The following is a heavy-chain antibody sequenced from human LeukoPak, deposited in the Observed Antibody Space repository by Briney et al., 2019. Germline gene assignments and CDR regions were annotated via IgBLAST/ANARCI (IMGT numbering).Heavy chain of an antibody. V-gene: IGHV3-23*01. Sequence: GGSLRLSCAASGFTFSSYAMGWVRQAPGKGLEWVSAISGSGGSTYYADSVKGRFTISRDNSKNTLYLQMNSLRAEDAAVYYCARDTPYSSGSYYFDYWGQGTLVTVSS. CDR1: GFTFSSYA. CDR3: ARDTPYSSGSYYFDY. D-gene: IGHD6-19*01. CDR2: ISGSGGST. J-gene: IGHJ4*02.